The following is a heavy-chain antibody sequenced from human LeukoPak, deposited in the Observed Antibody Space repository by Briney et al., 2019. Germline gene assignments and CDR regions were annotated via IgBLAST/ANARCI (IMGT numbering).Heavy chain of an antibody. D-gene: IGHD3-9*01. Sequence: PGRSLRLSCAASGFTFSSYAMHWVRQAPGKGLERVAVISYDGSNKYYADSVKGRFTISRDNSKNTLYLQMNSLRAEDTAVYYCARDLDDILTGAYYYYYGMDVWGKGTTVTVSS. J-gene: IGHJ6*04. CDR2: ISYDGSNK. CDR3: ARDLDDILTGAYYYYYGMDV. CDR1: GFTFSSYA. V-gene: IGHV3-30*04.